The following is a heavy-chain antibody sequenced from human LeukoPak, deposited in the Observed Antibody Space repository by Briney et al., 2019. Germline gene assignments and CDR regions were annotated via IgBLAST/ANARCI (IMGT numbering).Heavy chain of an antibody. Sequence: SETLSLTCTVSGGSISSYYWSWIRQPPGKGLEWIGYIYDSGSTDYNPSLKSRVTISVDTSMNQLSLKLISVTAADTAVYYCARRGAARRYDGMDVWGQGTTVTVSS. V-gene: IGHV4-59*01. CDR2: IYDSGST. D-gene: IGHD6-6*01. J-gene: IGHJ6*02. CDR1: GGSISSYY. CDR3: ARRGAARRYDGMDV.